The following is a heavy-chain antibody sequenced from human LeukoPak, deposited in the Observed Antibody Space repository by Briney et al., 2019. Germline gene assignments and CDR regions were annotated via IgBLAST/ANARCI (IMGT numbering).Heavy chain of an antibody. D-gene: IGHD6-13*01. V-gene: IGHV1-2*02. CDR1: GYTFTGYY. CDR2: INPNSGGT. Sequence: GASVKVSCKASGYTFTGYYMHWVRQAPGQGLEWMGWINPNSGGTNYAQKFQGRVTMTRDTSISTAYMELSRLRSDDTAVYYCARDRLYSSNGSVWFDPWGQGTLVTVSS. J-gene: IGHJ5*02. CDR3: ARDRLYSSNGSVWFDP.